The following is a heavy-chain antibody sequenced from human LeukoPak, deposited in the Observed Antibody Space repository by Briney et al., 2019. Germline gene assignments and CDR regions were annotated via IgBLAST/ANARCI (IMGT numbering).Heavy chain of an antibody. V-gene: IGHV4-34*01. Sequence: SETLSLTCAVYGGSFSGYYWSWIRQPPGKGLEWIGEINHSGSTNYNPSLKSRVTISVDTSKNQFSLKLSSVTAADTAVYYCAREGRDGYNYYFDYWGQGTLATVSS. CDR1: GGSFSGYY. J-gene: IGHJ4*02. D-gene: IGHD5-24*01. CDR2: INHSGST. CDR3: AREGRDGYNYYFDY.